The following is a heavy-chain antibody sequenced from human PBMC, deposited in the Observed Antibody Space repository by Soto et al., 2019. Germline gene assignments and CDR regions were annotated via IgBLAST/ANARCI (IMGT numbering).Heavy chain of an antibody. CDR3: ARDVDTTSHYSRFDP. CDR1: GFTFKNYG. J-gene: IGHJ5*02. D-gene: IGHD1-26*01. CDR2: IWSGGRHE. Sequence: PVGSLRLSCATSGFTFKNYGIHWVRQAPGKGLEWVAVIWSGGRHEYYADSVKGRFTVSRDNSENTVYLQMSSLRAEDTALYYCARDVDTTSHYSRFDPWGQGTLVTVSS. V-gene: IGHV3-33*01.